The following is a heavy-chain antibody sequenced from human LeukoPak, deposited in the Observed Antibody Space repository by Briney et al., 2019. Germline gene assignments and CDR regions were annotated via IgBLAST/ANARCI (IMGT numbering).Heavy chain of an antibody. J-gene: IGHJ4*02. CDR2: INHSGST. V-gene: IGHV4-34*01. CDR3: ARGLRYYGSGSYYAVPFDY. Sequence: PSETLSLTCAVYGGSFSGYYWSWIRQPPGKGLEWIGEINHSGSTNYNPSLKSRVTISVDTSKNQFSLKLSSVTAADTAVYYCARGLRYYGSGSYYAVPFDYWGQGTLVTVSS. D-gene: IGHD3-10*01. CDR1: GGSFSGYY.